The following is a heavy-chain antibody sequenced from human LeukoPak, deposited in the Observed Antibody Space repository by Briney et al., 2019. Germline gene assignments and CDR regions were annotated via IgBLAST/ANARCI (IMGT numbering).Heavy chain of an antibody. D-gene: IGHD5-24*01. Sequence: GGSLRLSCAASGFTFSSYWMHWVRQAPGKGLMWVSRINTDGSSSSYADSVKGRFTISRDNSKNTLYLQMNSLRAEDTAVYYCAKDDGWVQYANWGQGTLVTVSS. CDR1: GFTFSSYW. J-gene: IGHJ4*02. V-gene: IGHV3-74*01. CDR3: AKDDGWVQYAN. CDR2: INTDGSSS.